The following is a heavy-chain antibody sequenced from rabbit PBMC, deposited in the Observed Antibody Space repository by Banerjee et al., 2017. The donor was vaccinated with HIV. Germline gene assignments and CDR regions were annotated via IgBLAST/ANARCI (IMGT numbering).Heavy chain of an antibody. Sequence: QEQLEESGGDLVKPEGSLTLTCTASGFSFSSSYWIYWVRQAPGKGLELIGCIDTGSSGTTYYATWVNGRFTISRSTSLNTVDLKMTSLTAADTATYFCARDWHFNLWGPGTLVTVS. CDR2: IDTGSSGTT. V-gene: IGHV1S45*01. J-gene: IGHJ4*01. CDR1: GFSFSSSYW. CDR3: ARDWHFNL.